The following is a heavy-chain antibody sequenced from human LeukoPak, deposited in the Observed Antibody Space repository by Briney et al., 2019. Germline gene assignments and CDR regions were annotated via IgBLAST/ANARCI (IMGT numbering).Heavy chain of an antibody. CDR2: IYTSGTT. Sequence: TPPQTLSLTCAVSGGSISSDGYFWSWIRQPAGKGLEWIGRIYTSGTTNYSPSLKSRVTMSVDTSTNQFSLKLTSVTAADTAVYYCARENGSGSRGLDFWGQGTLVTVSS. D-gene: IGHD3-10*01. V-gene: IGHV4-61*02. CDR1: GGSISSDGYF. J-gene: IGHJ4*02. CDR3: ARENGSGSRGLDF.